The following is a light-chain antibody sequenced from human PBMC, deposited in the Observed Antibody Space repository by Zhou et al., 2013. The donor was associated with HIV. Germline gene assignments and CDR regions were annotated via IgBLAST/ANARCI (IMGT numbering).Light chain of an antibody. J-gene: IGKJ3*01. CDR3: QQYHTYMT. Sequence: DIQMTQSPSTLSASVGDRVTITCRASQSISSRLAWYQQKPGKAPKLLIYKASNLESGVPSRFSGSGSGTDFTLTISSLQPDDFATYYCQQYHTYMTFGPGTKRGDQT. V-gene: IGKV1-5*03. CDR2: KAS. CDR1: QSISSR.